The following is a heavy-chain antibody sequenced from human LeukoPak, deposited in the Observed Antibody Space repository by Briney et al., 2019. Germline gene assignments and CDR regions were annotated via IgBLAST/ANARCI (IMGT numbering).Heavy chain of an antibody. CDR1: GGSFSGYY. J-gene: IGHJ5*01. Sequence: SETLSLTCAVYGGSFSGYYWTWIRQSPGKGLEWIAEISHSGTTNYNPALKSRVTISVDTSKNQFSLKLISMTAADTGVYYCARGSPKHDSWGQGTLVIVSP. CDR3: ARGSPKHDS. V-gene: IGHV4-34*01. CDR2: ISHSGTT.